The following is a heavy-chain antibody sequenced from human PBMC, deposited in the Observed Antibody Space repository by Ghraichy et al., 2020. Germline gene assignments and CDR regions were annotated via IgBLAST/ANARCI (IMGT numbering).Heavy chain of an antibody. J-gene: IGHJ4*02. CDR1: GYTFTSYG. CDR3: ARTDYQVVAATV. D-gene: IGHD2-15*01. CDR2: ISAYNGNT. V-gene: IGHV1-18*04. Sequence: ASVKVSCKASGYTFTSYGISWVRQAPGQGLEWMGWISAYNGNTNYAQKLQGRVTMTIDTSTSTAYMELRSLRSDDTAVYYCARTDYQVVAATVWGQGTLVTVSS.